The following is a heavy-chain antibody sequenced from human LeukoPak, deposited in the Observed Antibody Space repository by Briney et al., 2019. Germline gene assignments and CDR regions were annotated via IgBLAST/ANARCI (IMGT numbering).Heavy chain of an antibody. Sequence: GGSLRLSCAASGFTFSSYGMHWVGQAPGKGLEWVAVISYDGSNKYYADSVKGRFAISRDNSKNTLYLQMNSLRAEDTAVYYCAKAPLRFLEWLSWVDYWGQGTLVTVSS. CDR1: GFTFSSYG. J-gene: IGHJ4*02. V-gene: IGHV3-30*18. CDR3: AKAPLRFLEWLSWVDY. D-gene: IGHD3-3*01. CDR2: ISYDGSNK.